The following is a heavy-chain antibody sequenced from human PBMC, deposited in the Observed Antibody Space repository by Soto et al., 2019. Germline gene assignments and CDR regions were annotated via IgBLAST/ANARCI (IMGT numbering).Heavy chain of an antibody. D-gene: IGHD6-6*01. CDR1: GGSISSGGYY. CDR2: NYYSGIT. CDR3: ARGSSIAGLYYGMDV. J-gene: IGHJ6*02. V-gene: IGHV4-31*03. Sequence: QVQLQESGPGLVKPSQTLSLTCTVSGGSISSGGYYWTWIRQHPGKGLEWIGYNYYSGITYYNPSLKSRVNISLDTSKNQFSLQLRSVTAADTAVYYCARGSSIAGLYYGMDVWGQGTTVTVSS.